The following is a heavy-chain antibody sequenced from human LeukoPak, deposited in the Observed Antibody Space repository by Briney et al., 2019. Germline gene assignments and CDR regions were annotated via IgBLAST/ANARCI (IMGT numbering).Heavy chain of an antibody. Sequence: PGGSLRLSCAASGFTFSSYGMHWVRQAPGKGLEWVAFIRYDGSNKYYADSVKGRFTISRDNSKNTLYLQMNSLRAEDTAVYYCAKDYRIAVALPGDYWGQGTLVTVSS. J-gene: IGHJ4*02. CDR1: GFTFSSYG. CDR2: IRYDGSNK. CDR3: AKDYRIAVALPGDY. D-gene: IGHD6-19*01. V-gene: IGHV3-30*02.